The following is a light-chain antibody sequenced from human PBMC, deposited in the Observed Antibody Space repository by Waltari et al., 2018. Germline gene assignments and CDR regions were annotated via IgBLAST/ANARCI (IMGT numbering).Light chain of an antibody. J-gene: IGLJ2*01. Sequence: QSALTQPASVSGSPGQSITISCTGTSSDVGGYNYVSWYQQHPGTAPKLMIYAVSNRRSGFSNRLAVSKSGKPASLTISGLQAEDEADYYCSSYTSSSTLEVFGGGTKLTVL. CDR2: AVS. CDR3: SSYTSSSTLEV. CDR1: SSDVGGYNY. V-gene: IGLV2-14*01.